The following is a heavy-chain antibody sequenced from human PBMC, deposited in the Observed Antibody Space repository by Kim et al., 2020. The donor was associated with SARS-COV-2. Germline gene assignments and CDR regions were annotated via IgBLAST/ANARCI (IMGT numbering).Heavy chain of an antibody. J-gene: IGHJ4*02. CDR3: SKDDFGSLDY. D-gene: IGHD2-15*01. CDR2: IDAGSGT. Sequence: GGSLRLSCAASGFTFTTYTMWWVRQASGRGLEWVSAIDAGSGTYYADSVKGRLTISRDNSKNTVYLQMSSLRAADTAVYYCSKDDFGSLDYWGQGILVTV. V-gene: IGHV3-23*01. CDR1: GFTFTTYT.